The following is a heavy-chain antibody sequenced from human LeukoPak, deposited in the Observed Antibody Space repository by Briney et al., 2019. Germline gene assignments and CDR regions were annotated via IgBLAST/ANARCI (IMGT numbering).Heavy chain of an antibody. CDR2: IIPIFGTA. V-gene: IGHV1-69*13. J-gene: IGHJ4*02. CDR3: AREADDILTGKFYYFDY. D-gene: IGHD3-9*01. CDR1: GGTFSSYA. Sequence: ASVKASCKASGGTFSSYAISWVRQAPGQGLEWMGGIIPIFGTANYAQKFQGRVTITADESTSTAYMELSSLRSEDTAVYYCAREADDILTGKFYYFDYWGQGTLVTVSS.